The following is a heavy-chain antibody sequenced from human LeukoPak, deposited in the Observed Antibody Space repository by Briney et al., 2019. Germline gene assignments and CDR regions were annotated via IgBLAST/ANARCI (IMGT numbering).Heavy chain of an antibody. CDR3: ARGVYIAAAQYGY. D-gene: IGHD6-13*01. CDR1: GGSISSYY. CDR2: IYYSGTT. Sequence: PSETLSLTCTVSGGSISSYYWSWIRQPPGKGLEWIGCIYYSGTTNYNPSLKSRVTISVDTSKNQFSLKLSSVTAADTAVCYCARGVYIAAAQYGYWGQGTLVTVSS. J-gene: IGHJ4*02. V-gene: IGHV4-59*01.